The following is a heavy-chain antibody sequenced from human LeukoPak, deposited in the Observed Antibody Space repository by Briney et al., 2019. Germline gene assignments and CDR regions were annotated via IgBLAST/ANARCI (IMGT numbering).Heavy chain of an antibody. Sequence: PGGSPRPSCAASGFTFSSYAMSWVRQAPGKGLEWVSAISGSGGSTYYADSVKGRFTISRDNSKNSLYLQMNSLRAEDTAVYYCAELGITMIGGVWGKGTTVTISS. CDR2: ISGSGGST. CDR1: GFTFSSYA. V-gene: IGHV3-23*01. CDR3: AELGITMIGGV. D-gene: IGHD3-10*02. J-gene: IGHJ6*04.